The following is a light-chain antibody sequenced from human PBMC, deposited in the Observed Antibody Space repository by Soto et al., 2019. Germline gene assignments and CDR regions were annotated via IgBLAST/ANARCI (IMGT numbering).Light chain of an antibody. V-gene: IGKV3-15*01. CDR2: GAS. J-gene: IGKJ3*01. Sequence: EVVMTQSPATLSLSPGERATLSCRASQSVSSDLAWYQQKPGQAPRLLIYGASTRATDIPARFSGGGSGTEFTLTISNLQSEDSGIYYCQQYNDWPPITFGPGTKVDIK. CDR3: QQYNDWPPIT. CDR1: QSVSSD.